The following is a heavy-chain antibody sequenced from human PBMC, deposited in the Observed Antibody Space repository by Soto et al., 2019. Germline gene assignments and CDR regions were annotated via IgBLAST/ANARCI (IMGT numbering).Heavy chain of an antibody. CDR1: GYTLTELS. CDR3: AADPYCSSTSCSLKTVFYMDV. J-gene: IGHJ6*03. Sequence: ASVKVSCKVSGYTLTELSMHWVRQAPGKGLEWMGGFDPEDGETIYAQKFQGRVTMTEDTSTDTAYMELSSLRSEDTAVYYCAADPYCSSTSCSLKTVFYMDVWGKGTTVTVSS. D-gene: IGHD2-2*01. V-gene: IGHV1-24*01. CDR2: FDPEDGET.